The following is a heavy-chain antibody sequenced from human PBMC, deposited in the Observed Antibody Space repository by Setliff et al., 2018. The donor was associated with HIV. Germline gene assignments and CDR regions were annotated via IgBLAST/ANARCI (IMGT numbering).Heavy chain of an antibody. CDR3: ARETGYCSGGSCLGGMDV. CDR2: ISSSSRSK. J-gene: IGHJ6*02. D-gene: IGHD2-15*01. Sequence: PGGSLRLSCEASGFTFSTYSMNWVRQAPGKGLEWVSSISSSSRSKYYADSVKGRFTISRDNAKNSLYLQMNSLTAEDTAVYYCARETGYCSGGSCLGGMDVWGQGTTVTVSS. CDR1: GFTFSTYS. V-gene: IGHV3-21*01.